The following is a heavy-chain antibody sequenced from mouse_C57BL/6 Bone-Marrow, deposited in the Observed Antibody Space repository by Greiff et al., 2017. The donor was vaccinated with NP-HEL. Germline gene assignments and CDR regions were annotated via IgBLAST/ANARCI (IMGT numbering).Heavy chain of an antibody. J-gene: IGHJ4*01. V-gene: IGHV5-9*01. CDR1: GFTFSSYT. CDR3: ARRWGYYYGSSYGCYYAMDY. Sequence: DVKLQESGGGLVKPGGSLKLSCAASGFTFSSYTMSWVRQTPEKRLEWVATISGGGGNTYYPDSVKGRFTISRDNAKNTLYLQMSSLRSEDTALYYCARRWGYYYGSSYGCYYAMDYWGQGTSVTVSS. CDR2: ISGGGGNT. D-gene: IGHD1-1*01.